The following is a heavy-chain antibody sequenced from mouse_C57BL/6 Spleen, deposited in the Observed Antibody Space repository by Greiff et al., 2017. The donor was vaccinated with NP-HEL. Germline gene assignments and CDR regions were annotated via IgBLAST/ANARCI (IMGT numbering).Heavy chain of an antibody. CDR1: GFSLTSYA. Sequence: VQRVESGPGLVAPSQSLSITCTVSGFSLTSYAISWVRQPPGKGLEWLGVIWTGGGTNYNSALKSRLSISKDNSKSQVFLKMNSLQTDDTARYYCARERPYSNYDYAMDYWGQGTSVTVSS. D-gene: IGHD2-5*01. CDR3: ARERPYSNYDYAMDY. V-gene: IGHV2-9-1*01. CDR2: IWTGGGT. J-gene: IGHJ4*01.